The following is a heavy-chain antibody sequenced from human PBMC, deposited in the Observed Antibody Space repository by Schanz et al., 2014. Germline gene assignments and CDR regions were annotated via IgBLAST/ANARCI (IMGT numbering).Heavy chain of an antibody. J-gene: IGHJ6*02. D-gene: IGHD1-26*01. V-gene: IGHV1-18*01. CDR1: GYIFSSYA. CDR3: ARFNSGSHSPPYYYYGMDV. Sequence: QLVQSGSEFRKPGASVKVSCKASGYIFSSYAIHWVRQAPGQGLEWMGWVNPYAGTTKYAQGLQGRVTMTTDTSTNTAYMELRSLTSDDTAVYYCARFNSGSHSPPYYYYGMDVWGQGTTVTVSS. CDR2: VNPYAGTT.